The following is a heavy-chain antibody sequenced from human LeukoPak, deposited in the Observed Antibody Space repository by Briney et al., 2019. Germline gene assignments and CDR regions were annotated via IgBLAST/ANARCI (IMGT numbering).Heavy chain of an antibody. V-gene: IGHV3-7*01. Sequence: PGGSLRLSXAASGFTFSSYWMSWVRQAPGKGLEWVANVKQDGSEKYYVDSVKDRFTISRDNAKNSLYLQMNSLRAEDTAVYYCARVKGSSWLPGWFDPWGQGTLVTVSS. J-gene: IGHJ5*02. CDR1: GFTFSSYW. CDR2: VKQDGSEK. D-gene: IGHD6-13*01. CDR3: ARVKGSSWLPGWFDP.